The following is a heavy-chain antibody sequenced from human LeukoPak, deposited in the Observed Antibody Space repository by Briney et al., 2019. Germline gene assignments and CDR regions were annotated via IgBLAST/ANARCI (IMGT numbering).Heavy chain of an antibody. J-gene: IGHJ4*02. D-gene: IGHD3-9*01. CDR1: GFTFRDAW. CDR2: ISSGGNT. CDR3: ARDSFNDILTGPY. Sequence: GGSLRLSCAASGFTFRDAWMTWVRQAPGKGLEWVSVISSGGNTYYADSVKGRFTISRDNSKNTMYLQMNSLRAEDTAVYYCARDSFNDILTGPYWGQGTLVTVSS. V-gene: IGHV3-53*01.